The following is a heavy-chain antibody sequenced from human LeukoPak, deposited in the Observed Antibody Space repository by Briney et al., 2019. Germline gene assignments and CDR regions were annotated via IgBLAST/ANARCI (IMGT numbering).Heavy chain of an antibody. J-gene: IGHJ4*02. CDR3: ARNRLMTFEKKTAPFDF. CDR1: GFTFSSYS. V-gene: IGHV3-30*03. CDR2: ISYDGNNK. Sequence: GGSLRLSCAASGFTFSSYSMNWVRQAPGKGLEWVALISYDGNNKYYADSVKGRFTISRDNSKNTLYLQMNSLRTEDTAVYYCARNRLMTFEKKTAPFDFGGRETLVTVSS. D-gene: IGHD3/OR15-3a*01.